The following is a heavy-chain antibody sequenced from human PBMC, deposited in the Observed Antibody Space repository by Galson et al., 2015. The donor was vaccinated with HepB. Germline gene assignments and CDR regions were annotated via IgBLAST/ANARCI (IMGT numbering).Heavy chain of an antibody. Sequence: SLRLSCAASGFTFSSYSMNWVRQAPGKGLEWVSSISSSSSYIYYADSVKGRFTISRDNAKNSLYLQMNSLRAEDTAVYYCARDSYYYDSSGYYSAILDYWGQGTLVTVSS. CDR3: ARDSYYYDSSGYYSAILDY. V-gene: IGHV3-21*01. CDR1: GFTFSSYS. J-gene: IGHJ4*02. D-gene: IGHD3-22*01. CDR2: ISSSSSYI.